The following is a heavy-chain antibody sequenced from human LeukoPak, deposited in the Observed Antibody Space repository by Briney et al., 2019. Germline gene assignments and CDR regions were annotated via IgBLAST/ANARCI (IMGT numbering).Heavy chain of an antibody. Sequence: SETLSLTCTVSGGSISSSSYYWGWIRQPPGKGLEWIGSIYYSGSTYYNPSLKSRVTISVDTSKNQFSLKLSSVTAADTAVYYCARGVTIFGVVIIPDYYYIDVWGKGTTVTVSS. J-gene: IGHJ6*03. CDR2: IYYSGST. D-gene: IGHD3-3*01. CDR3: ARGVTIFGVVIIPDYYYIDV. CDR1: GGSISSSSYY. V-gene: IGHV4-39*01.